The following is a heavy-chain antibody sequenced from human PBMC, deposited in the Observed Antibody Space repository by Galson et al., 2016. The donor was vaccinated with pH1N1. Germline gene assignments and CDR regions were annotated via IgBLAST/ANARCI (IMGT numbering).Heavy chain of an antibody. D-gene: IGHD5-18*01. V-gene: IGHV3-23*01. J-gene: IGHJ3*02. CDR3: AKDVHTQIWLQGAFYI. Sequence: SLRLSCAASGFTFGSFAMTWVRQAPRKGLEWVSTISATGGSTYYADSVKGWFTISRDSSKNTLFLQMKSLGSEDTAVYYCAKDVHTQIWLQGAFYIRGQETTVIVSS. CDR1: GFTFGSFA. CDR2: ISATGGST.